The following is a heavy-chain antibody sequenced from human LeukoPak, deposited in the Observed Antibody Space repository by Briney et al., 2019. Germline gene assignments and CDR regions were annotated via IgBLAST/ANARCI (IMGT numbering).Heavy chain of an antibody. CDR3: AREVFLDAFDI. Sequence: ASVKVSCKASGYTFTGSYIHWVRQAPGQGLEWMGRINPNSGNTNYAQKFQDRVTITRDTSASTAYMELSSLRSEDTAVYYCAREVFLDAFDIWGQGTMVTVSS. CDR2: INPNSGNT. J-gene: IGHJ3*02. CDR1: GYTFTGSY. V-gene: IGHV1-2*06. D-gene: IGHD2-21*01.